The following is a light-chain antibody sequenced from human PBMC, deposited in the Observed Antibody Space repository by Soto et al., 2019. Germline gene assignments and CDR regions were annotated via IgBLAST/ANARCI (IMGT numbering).Light chain of an antibody. J-gene: IGKJ1*01. V-gene: IGKV1-5*03. Sequence: DIQVTQSPSTLSASVGDRVTITCRASESISDFLAWYQQKPGKAPKLLIYKASILESGVPSRFSGSGSGTEFTLTVSSLQPDDFATYYCQKYNSYSRTFGPEPEVDIK. CDR1: ESISDF. CDR2: KAS. CDR3: QKYNSYSRT.